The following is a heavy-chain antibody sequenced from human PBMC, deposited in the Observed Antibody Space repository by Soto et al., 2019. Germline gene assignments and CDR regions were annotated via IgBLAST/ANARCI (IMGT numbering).Heavy chain of an antibody. Sequence: GGSLRLSCAASGFTFSSYAMSWVRQAPGKGLEWVSAISGSGGSTYYADSVKGRFTISRDNSKNTLYLQMNSLRAEDTAVYYCAKVRAYTGQRAGSLHGYYFDYWGQGTLVTVSS. CDR3: AKVRAYTGQRAGSLHGYYFDY. D-gene: IGHD1-26*01. J-gene: IGHJ4*02. CDR1: GFTFSSYA. CDR2: ISGSGGST. V-gene: IGHV3-23*01.